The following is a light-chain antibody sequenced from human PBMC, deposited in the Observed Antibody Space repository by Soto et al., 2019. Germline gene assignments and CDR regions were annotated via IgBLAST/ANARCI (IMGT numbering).Light chain of an antibody. CDR3: AAWGDNLNGWV. Sequence: QSVLTQPPSASGTPGQRVTISCSGSSSNIGNNAVNWYQQFPGTAPKLLIYDNIQRPSGVPDRFSGSKSGTSASLAISGLQSDDEADYYCAAWGDNLNGWVFGGGTKLTVL. CDR2: DNI. CDR1: SSNIGNNA. V-gene: IGLV1-44*01. J-gene: IGLJ3*02.